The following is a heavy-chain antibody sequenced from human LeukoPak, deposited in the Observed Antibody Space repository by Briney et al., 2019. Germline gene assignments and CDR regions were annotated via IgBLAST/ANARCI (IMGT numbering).Heavy chain of an antibody. CDR1: RGTFSSYA. V-gene: IGHV1-69*05. D-gene: IGHD3-10*01. CDR3: ARGHPFSGSYEY. CDR2: IIPIFGTA. Sequence: SVKVSCKASRGTFSSYAISWVRQAPGQGLEWMGGIIPIFGTANYAQKFQGRVTITTDESTSTAYMELSSLRSEDTAVYYCARGHPFSGSYEYWGQGTLVTVSS. J-gene: IGHJ4*02.